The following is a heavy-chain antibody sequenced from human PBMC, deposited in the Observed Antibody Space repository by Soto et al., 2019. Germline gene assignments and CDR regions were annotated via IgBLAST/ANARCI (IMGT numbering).Heavy chain of an antibody. V-gene: IGHV3-21*01. J-gene: IGHJ4*02. D-gene: IGHD3-16*01. CDR1: GFTFSSYS. CDR2: ISSSSSYI. CDR3: ARAPYDYIWGSYGAGADDY. Sequence: EVQLVESGGGLVKPGGSLRLSCAASGFTFSSYSMNWVRQAPGKGLEWVSSISSSSSYIYYADSVKGRFTISRDNAKNSLYLQMNSLRAEDTAVYYCARAPYDYIWGSYGAGADDYWGQGTLVTVSS.